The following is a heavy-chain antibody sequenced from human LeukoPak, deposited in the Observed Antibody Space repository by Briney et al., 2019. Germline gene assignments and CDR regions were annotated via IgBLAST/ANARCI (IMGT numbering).Heavy chain of an antibody. J-gene: IGHJ4*02. Sequence: GGSLRVSCEASGFTFSSYWMSWVRQAPGKGLEWVANIKHDGSEDHYVDSVRGRFTISRDNAKNSLFLQMNSLRAEDTAVYYCGRGGMGEYTGYDDFWGQGTLVTVSS. CDR2: IKHDGSED. CDR3: GRGGMGEYTGYDDF. V-gene: IGHV3-7*01. D-gene: IGHD5-12*01. CDR1: GFTFSSYW.